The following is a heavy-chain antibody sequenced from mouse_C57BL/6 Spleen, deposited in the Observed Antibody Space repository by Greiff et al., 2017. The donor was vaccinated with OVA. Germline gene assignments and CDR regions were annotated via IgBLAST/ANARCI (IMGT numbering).Heavy chain of an antibody. CDR3: ERESNSYAMDY. D-gene: IGHD4-1*02. Sequence: QVQLQQSGTELVKPGASVKLSCKASGYTFTSYWMHWVKQRPGQGLEWIGNINPSNGGTNYNEKCKSKATLTVDKSSSTAYMQLSSLTSEDSAVYDCERESNSYAMDYWGQGTSVTVSS. J-gene: IGHJ4*01. CDR2: INPSNGGT. CDR1: GYTFTSYW. V-gene: IGHV1-53*01.